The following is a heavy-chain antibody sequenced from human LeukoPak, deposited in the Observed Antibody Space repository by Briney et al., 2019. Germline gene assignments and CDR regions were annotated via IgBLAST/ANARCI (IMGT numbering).Heavy chain of an antibody. CDR1: GYTFTSYG. V-gene: IGHV1-18*01. CDR2: ISAYNGNT. D-gene: IGHD4-11*01. CDR3: ASSTVTTTGLDY. J-gene: IGHJ4*02. Sequence: ASVKVSCKASGYTFTSYGMSWVRQAPGQGLEWMGWISAYNGNTNYAQKLQGRVTMTTDTSTSTAYMELRSLRSDDTAVYYCASSTVTTTGLDYWGQGTLVTVSS.